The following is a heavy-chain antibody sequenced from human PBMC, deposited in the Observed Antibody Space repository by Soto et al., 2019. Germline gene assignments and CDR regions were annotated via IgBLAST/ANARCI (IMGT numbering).Heavy chain of an antibody. CDR3: ARGGIAVTTNYYYGMDV. CDR1: GGTFSSYA. Sequence: QVQLVQSGAEVKKPGSSVKVSCKASGGTFSSYAISWVRQAPGQGLEWMGGIIPIFGTANYAQKFQGRVTITADESTSTAYMELSSLRSEDTAVYYCARGGIAVTTNYYYGMDVWGQGTTVTVSS. CDR2: IIPIFGTA. D-gene: IGHD4-17*01. J-gene: IGHJ6*02. V-gene: IGHV1-69*12.